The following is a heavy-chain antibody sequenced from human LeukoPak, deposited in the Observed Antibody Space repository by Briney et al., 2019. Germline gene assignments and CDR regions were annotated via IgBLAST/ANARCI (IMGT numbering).Heavy chain of an antibody. Sequence: GGSLRLSCAASGFTFSDYYMSWIRQAPGKGLEWVSYNSSSGSTIYCADSVKGRFTISRDNAKNSLYLQMNSLRAEDTAVYYCARVRSGSNIDYWGQGTLVTVSS. CDR1: GFTFSDYY. D-gene: IGHD1-26*01. J-gene: IGHJ4*02. CDR3: ARVRSGSNIDY. V-gene: IGHV3-11*01. CDR2: NSSSGSTI.